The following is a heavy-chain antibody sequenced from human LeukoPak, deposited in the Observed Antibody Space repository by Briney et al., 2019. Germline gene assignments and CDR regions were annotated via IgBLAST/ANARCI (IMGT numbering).Heavy chain of an antibody. Sequence: GGSLRLSCAASGFTFSSYWMSWVRQAPGKGLEWVANIKQDGSEKYYVDSVKGRFTISRDNAKNSLYLQVNSLRAEDTAVYYCATGPDYGDYYFDYWGQGTLVTVSS. D-gene: IGHD4-17*01. J-gene: IGHJ4*02. CDR2: IKQDGSEK. CDR3: ATGPDYGDYYFDY. CDR1: GFTFSSYW. V-gene: IGHV3-7*01.